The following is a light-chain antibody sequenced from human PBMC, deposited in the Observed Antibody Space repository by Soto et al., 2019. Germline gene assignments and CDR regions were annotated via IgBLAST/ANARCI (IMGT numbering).Light chain of an antibody. Sequence: QSALTQPASVSGSXXXSXTISCTGTSSDVGGYNYVSWYQQHPGKAPKLMIYEVSNRPSGVSNRFSGSKSGNTASLTISGLQAEDEADYYCSSYTSSSTYVVFGGGTKLTVL. V-gene: IGLV2-14*01. CDR2: EVS. CDR1: SSDVGGYNY. CDR3: SSYTSSSTYVV. J-gene: IGLJ2*01.